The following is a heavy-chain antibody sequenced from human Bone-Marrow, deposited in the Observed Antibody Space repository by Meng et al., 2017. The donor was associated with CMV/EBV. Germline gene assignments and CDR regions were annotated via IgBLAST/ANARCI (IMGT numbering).Heavy chain of an antibody. V-gene: IGHV4-38-2*02. CDR3: ARQARPQDYYYYYGMDV. CDR2: IYHSGST. CDR1: GYSISSGYY. J-gene: IGHJ6*02. D-gene: IGHD6-25*01. Sequence: SETLSLTRTVSGYSISSGYYWGWIRQPPGKGLEWIGSIYHSGSTYYNPSLKSRVTISVDTSKNQFSLKLSSVTAADTAVYYCARQARPQDYYYYYGMDVWGQGTTVTVSS.